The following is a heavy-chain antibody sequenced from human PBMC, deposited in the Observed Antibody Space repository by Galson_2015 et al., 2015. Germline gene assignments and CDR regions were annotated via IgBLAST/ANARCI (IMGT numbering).Heavy chain of an antibody. CDR3: ARDRSDLWSGLPAGCDAFDS. CDR2: IWFDGSNK. V-gene: IGHV3-33*01. CDR1: GFPFTSYG. Sequence: SLRLSCAASGFPFTSYGINWVRQAPGKGLEWVAVIWFDGSNKYYADSVKGRFTISRDNSKNTVFPQMNSLRPEDTALYFCARDRSDLWSGLPAGCDAFDSWGQGTLVTVSA. D-gene: IGHD3-3*01. J-gene: IGHJ5*01.